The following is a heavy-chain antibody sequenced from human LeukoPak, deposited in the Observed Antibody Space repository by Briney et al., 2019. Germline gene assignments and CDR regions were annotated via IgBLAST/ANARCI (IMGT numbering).Heavy chain of an antibody. V-gene: IGHV4-59*12. CDR2: IYHSGST. CDR1: GGSISSYY. CDR3: ARDSGRCSSTSCYRWFDP. D-gene: IGHD2-2*01. Sequence: SETLSLTCTVSGGSISSYYWSWIRQPPGKGLEWIGYIYHSGSTYYNPSLKSRVTISVDRSKNQFSLKLSSVTAADTAVYYCARDSGRCSSTSCYRWFDPWGQGTLVTVSS. J-gene: IGHJ5*02.